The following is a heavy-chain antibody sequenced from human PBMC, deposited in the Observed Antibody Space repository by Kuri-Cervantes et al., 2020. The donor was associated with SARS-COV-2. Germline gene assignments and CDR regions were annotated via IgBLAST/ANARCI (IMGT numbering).Heavy chain of an antibody. J-gene: IGHJ3*02. CDR2: INSDGSST. CDR1: GFTFSSYW. CDR3: ARSRGGSYPRAFDI. Sequence: LSLTCAASGFTFSSYWMHWVRQAPGKGLVWVSRINSDGSSTSYADSVKGRFTISRDNAKNTLYLQMNSLRAEDTAVYYCARSRGGSYPRAFDIWGQGTMVTVSS. D-gene: IGHD1-26*01. V-gene: IGHV3-74*01.